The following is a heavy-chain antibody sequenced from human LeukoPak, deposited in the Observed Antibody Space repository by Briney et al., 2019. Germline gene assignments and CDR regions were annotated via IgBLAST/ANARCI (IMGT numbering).Heavy chain of an antibody. J-gene: IGHJ6*01. D-gene: IGHD1-14*01. Sequence: SETLSLTCTVSGGSISSYYWSWIRQPPGKGLEWIGYIYYSGSTNYNPSLKSRVTISVDTSKNQFSLKLSSVTAADTAVYYRARGTGYYYYGMDVWGQGTTVTVSS. CDR2: IYYSGST. V-gene: IGHV4-59*01. CDR1: GGSISSYY. CDR3: ARGTGYYYYGMDV.